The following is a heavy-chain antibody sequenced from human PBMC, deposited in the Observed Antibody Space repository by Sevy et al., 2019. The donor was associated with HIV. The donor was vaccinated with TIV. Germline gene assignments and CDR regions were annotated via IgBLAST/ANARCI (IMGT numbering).Heavy chain of an antibody. D-gene: IGHD6-13*01. V-gene: IGHV4-39*01. CDR1: GGSIVSSSYY. CDR2: IYDNGHT. Sequence: SETLSLTCSVSGGSIVSSSYYWNWIRQPPGKGLEWIGSIYDNGHTYYNPSLKSRLTISIDTSKNQFYLTLSSVTAADTSIYYCARSAAGHEYYYGLDVWGQGATVTVSS. CDR3: ARSAAGHEYYYGLDV. J-gene: IGHJ6*02.